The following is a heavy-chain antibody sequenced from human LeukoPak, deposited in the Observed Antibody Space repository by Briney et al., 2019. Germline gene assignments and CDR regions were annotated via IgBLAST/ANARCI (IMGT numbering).Heavy chain of an antibody. CDR1: GYTFTNYG. CDR2: ISAYNGNT. CDR3: ARTTYYDILTGRGGHFDY. J-gene: IGHJ4*02. Sequence: GASVKVSCKASGYTFTNYGISWVRQAPGQGLEWMGWISAYNGNTNSAQKLQGRVTMTTDTSTTTAYMELRSLGSDDTAVYYCARTTYYDILTGRGGHFDYWGQGTLVTVSS. D-gene: IGHD3-9*01. V-gene: IGHV1-18*01.